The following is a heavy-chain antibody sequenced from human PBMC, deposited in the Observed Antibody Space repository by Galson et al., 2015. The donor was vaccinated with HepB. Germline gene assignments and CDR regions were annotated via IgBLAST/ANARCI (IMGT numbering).Heavy chain of an antibody. Sequence: QSGAEVKKPGESLRISCKGSGYSFTSYWISWVRQMPGKGLEWMGRIDPSDSYTNYSPSFQGHVTISADKSISTAYLQWSSLKASDTAMYYCARGLTGYPPEGDAFDIWGQGTMVTVSS. CDR1: GYSFTSYW. CDR3: ARGLTGYPPEGDAFDI. J-gene: IGHJ3*02. CDR2: IDPSDSYT. V-gene: IGHV5-10-1*01. D-gene: IGHD3-9*01.